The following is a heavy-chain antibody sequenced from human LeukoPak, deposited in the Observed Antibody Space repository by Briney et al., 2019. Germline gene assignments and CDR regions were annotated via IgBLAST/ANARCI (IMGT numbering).Heavy chain of an antibody. CDR3: ARVPQGSSWPYYFDY. D-gene: IGHD6-13*01. CDR2: TVPILGTA. Sequence: SVKVSCKASGGTFSTYAISWVRQAPGQGLEWVGRTVPILGTANYAQNFRGRVTITADRSTPTAYMELSSLRSEDTAVYYCARVPQGSSWPYYFDYWGQGTLVTVSS. CDR1: GGTFSTYA. J-gene: IGHJ4*02. V-gene: IGHV1-69*04.